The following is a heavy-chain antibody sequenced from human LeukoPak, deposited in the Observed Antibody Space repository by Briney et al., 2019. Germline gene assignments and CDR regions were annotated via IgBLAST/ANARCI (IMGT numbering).Heavy chain of an antibody. V-gene: IGHV4-4*07. CDR3: ARVPVLRGRYYGMDV. Sequence: SPTLSLTCPVAGGSISSYYWSWIRQPAGEGLGSNVRIYTSGSTNYNPSLKSRVTMSVDTSKNQFSLKLSSVTAADTAVYYGARVPVLRGRYYGMDVWGQGTTVTVSS. J-gene: IGHJ6*02. D-gene: IGHD3-10*01. CDR1: GGSISSYY. CDR2: IYTSGST.